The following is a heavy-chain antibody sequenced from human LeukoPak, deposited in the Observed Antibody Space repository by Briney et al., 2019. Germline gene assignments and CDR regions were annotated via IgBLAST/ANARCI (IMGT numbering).Heavy chain of an antibody. CDR2: VSGSGGST. Sequence: PGGSLRLSCAASGFTFSSYAMSWVRQAPGKGLEWVSAVSGSGGSTYYADSVKGRFTISRDNSKNTLYLQMNSLRAEDTAVYYCAKDRTTVTSPPDAFDIWGQGTMVTVSS. CDR1: GFTFSSYA. J-gene: IGHJ3*02. CDR3: AKDRTTVTSPPDAFDI. D-gene: IGHD4-11*01. V-gene: IGHV3-23*01.